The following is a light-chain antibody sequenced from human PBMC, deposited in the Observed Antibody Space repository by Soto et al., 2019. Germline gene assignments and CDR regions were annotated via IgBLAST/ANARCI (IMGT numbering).Light chain of an antibody. CDR1: QSVSSY. Sequence: EIVLTQSPDTLSLSPGERATLSCRASQSVSSYLVWYQQKPGQAPRLLIYDASTRATGIPARFSGSGSETDFTLTISSLEPEDFAVYYCQQRSNWPPFTFGPGTKVDIK. CDR2: DAS. V-gene: IGKV3-11*01. CDR3: QQRSNWPPFT. J-gene: IGKJ3*01.